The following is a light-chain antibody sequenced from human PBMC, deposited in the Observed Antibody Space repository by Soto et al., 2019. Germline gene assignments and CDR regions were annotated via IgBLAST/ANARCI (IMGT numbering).Light chain of an antibody. Sequence: IQVTQSPSSLSASVGDRVSITCRASQDISSWVAWYQQRPGKAPKLLIYAATILQSGVPSRFSGSGSGTAFTLTISNLQPEDFASYFCQQANSFPLTFGGGTKVDIK. J-gene: IGKJ4*01. V-gene: IGKV1-12*01. CDR2: AAT. CDR3: QQANSFPLT. CDR1: QDISSW.